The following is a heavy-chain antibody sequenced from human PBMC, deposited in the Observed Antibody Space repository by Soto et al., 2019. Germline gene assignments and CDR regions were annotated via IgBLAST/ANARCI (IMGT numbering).Heavy chain of an antibody. CDR3: ARYMNSGFDSGLDS. D-gene: IGHD5-12*01. J-gene: IGHJ4*02. V-gene: IGHV5-10-1*01. Sequence: LGESLKISCQGSGYSFTKDWISWVRQMPGKGLEWMGRLDPRDSYINYSPSFRGQITISVDTSIRTAYLRWGSLKASDTAIYYCARYMNSGFDSGLDSWGQGTLVTVSS. CDR1: GYSFTKDW. CDR2: LDPRDSYI.